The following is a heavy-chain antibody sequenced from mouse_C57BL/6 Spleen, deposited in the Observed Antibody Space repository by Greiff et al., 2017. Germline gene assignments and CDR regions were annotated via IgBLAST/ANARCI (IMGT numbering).Heavy chain of an antibody. CDR2: IDPSDSET. CDR1: GYTFTSYW. D-gene: IGHD2-2*01. Sequence: QVQLKQPGAELVRPGSSVKLSCKASGYTFTSYWMHWVKQRPIQGLEWIGNIDPSDSETHYNQKFKDKATLTVDKSSSTAYMQLSSLTSEDSAVYYCASTGYGYYLDYWGQGPTLTVSS. V-gene: IGHV1-52*01. J-gene: IGHJ2*01. CDR3: ASTGYGYYLDY.